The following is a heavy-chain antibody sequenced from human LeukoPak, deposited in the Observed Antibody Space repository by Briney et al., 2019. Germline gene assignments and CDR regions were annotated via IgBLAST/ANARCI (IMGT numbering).Heavy chain of an antibody. J-gene: IGHJ4*02. CDR2: IYYSGST. D-gene: IGHD2-2*01. CDR1: GGSISSRNYY. Sequence: SETLSLTCTVSGGSISSRNYYWGWIRQPPGKGLEWIGSIYYSGSTYYNPSLKSRVTVSVDTSKNQFSLKLSSVTAADTAVYYCARGSPYHYWGQGTLVTVSS. V-gene: IGHV4-39*01. CDR3: ARGSPYHY.